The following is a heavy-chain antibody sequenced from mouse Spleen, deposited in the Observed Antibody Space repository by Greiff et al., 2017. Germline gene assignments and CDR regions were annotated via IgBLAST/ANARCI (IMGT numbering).Heavy chain of an antibody. D-gene: IGHD2-3*01. Sequence: VQLQQSGGGLVQPGGSLKLSCAASGFTFSSYGMSWVRQTPDKRLEWVATISSGGSYTYYPDSVKGRFTISRDNAKNTLYLQMSSLKSEDTAMYYCARHDDGMDYWGQGTSVTVSS. CDR1: GFTFSSYG. V-gene: IGHV5-6*01. CDR3: ARHDDGMDY. CDR2: ISSGGSYT. J-gene: IGHJ4*01.